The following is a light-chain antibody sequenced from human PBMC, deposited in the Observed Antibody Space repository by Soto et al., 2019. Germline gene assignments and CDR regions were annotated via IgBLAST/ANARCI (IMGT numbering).Light chain of an antibody. CDR2: GAS. CDR1: QSVSSSY. V-gene: IGKV3-20*01. CDR3: QQSYSTLTWK. J-gene: IGKJ1*01. Sequence: EIVLTQSQGTLSFSPLEIATLSFSSSQSVSSSYLAWYQQKPGQAPRPLIYGASSRATGIPDRFSGSGSGTDFTLTISSLQPEDFATYYCQQSYSTLTWKFGQGTKVDIK.